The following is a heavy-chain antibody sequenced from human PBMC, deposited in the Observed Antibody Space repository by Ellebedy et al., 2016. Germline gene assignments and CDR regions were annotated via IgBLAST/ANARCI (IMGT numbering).Heavy chain of an antibody. V-gene: IGHV3-53*04. CDR1: GLSVTDNY. CDR2: IYSGGTT. D-gene: IGHD3-10*01. CDR3: ASGYGSGSYYFLY. Sequence: GESLKISCAASGLSVTDNYMSWVRQAPGKGLEWVSTIYSGGTTYYADSVKGRFTISRHNSKNTLYLQMNSLRAEDTAVYFCASGYGSGSYYFLYWGQGTLVTVSS. J-gene: IGHJ4*02.